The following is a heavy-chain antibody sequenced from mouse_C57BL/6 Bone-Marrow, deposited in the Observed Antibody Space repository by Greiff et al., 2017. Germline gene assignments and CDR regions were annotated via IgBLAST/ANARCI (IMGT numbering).Heavy chain of an antibody. J-gene: IGHJ2*01. CDR1: GYTFTSYW. Sequence: QVQLQQPGAELVRPGTSVKLSCKASGYTFTSYWMHWVKQRPGQGLEWIGVIDPSDSYTNYNQKFKGKATLTVDTSSSTAYMQLSSLTSEDSAVYYCAREDDGYCLDYWGQGTTLTVSS. CDR3: AREDDGYCLDY. D-gene: IGHD2-3*01. V-gene: IGHV1-59*01. CDR2: IDPSDSYT.